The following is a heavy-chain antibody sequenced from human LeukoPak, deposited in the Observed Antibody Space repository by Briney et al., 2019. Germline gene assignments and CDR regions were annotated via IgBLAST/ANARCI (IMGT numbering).Heavy chain of an antibody. Sequence: ASVKVSCKASGYTFTDYYMHWVRQAPGQGLEWVGWINPNSGGTNYAQKFQGRVTMTRDTSISTAYMDLSSLRSDDTAVYYCARATSLVVPAADHYYYGLAVWGQGTTVTVSS. CDR3: ARATSLVVPAADHYYYGLAV. CDR2: INPNSGGT. CDR1: GYTFTDYY. V-gene: IGHV1-2*02. J-gene: IGHJ6*02. D-gene: IGHD2-2*01.